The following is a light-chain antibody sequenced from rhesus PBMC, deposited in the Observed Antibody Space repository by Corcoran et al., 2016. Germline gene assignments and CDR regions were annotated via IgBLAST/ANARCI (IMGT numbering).Light chain of an antibody. Sequence: DIQMTPSPSALSASVGDRVTISCRASQNIYSHLAWSQQKPGKAPTLLIYGATGMQTEIPSRFSGSGSGTDFTLTSSSLQPEDSAAYFCPHYYDHPPTFGQGTRVEI. CDR2: GAT. V-gene: IGKV1-44*03. CDR1: QNIYSH. J-gene: IGKJ1*01. CDR3: PHYYDHPPT.